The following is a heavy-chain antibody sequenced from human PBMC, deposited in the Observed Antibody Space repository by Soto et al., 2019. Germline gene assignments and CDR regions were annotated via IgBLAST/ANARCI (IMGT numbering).Heavy chain of an antibody. CDR1: GFTFSDYY. V-gene: IGHV3-11*01. CDR2: ISSSGNTS. J-gene: IGHJ4*02. D-gene: IGHD3-22*01. Sequence: QVQLLESGGGLVQTSGSLRIACVASGFTFSDYYMSWVRQAPGKGLEWVSYISSSGNTSYYADSLKGRFTISRDNAKNSVYLQMNSLRAEDTALYFCAKMSSENYYDPVFSWGQGTLVTVSS. CDR3: AKMSSENYYDPVFS.